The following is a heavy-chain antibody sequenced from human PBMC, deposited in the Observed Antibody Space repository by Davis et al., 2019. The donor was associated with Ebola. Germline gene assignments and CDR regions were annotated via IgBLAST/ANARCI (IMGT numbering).Heavy chain of an antibody. CDR2: INSDGRTT. V-gene: IGHV3-74*01. CDR3: AREGSSSSSSSSWYISEFDY. CDR1: VFTFSSYW. Sequence: GESLKISCAASVFTFSSYWMHWVRQAPGKGLVWVSRINSDGRTTAYADSVKGRFTISRDNAKNTLYLQMNSLKTEDTAVYYCAREGSSSSSSSSWYISEFDYWGQGTLVTVSS. D-gene: IGHD6-13*01. J-gene: IGHJ4*02.